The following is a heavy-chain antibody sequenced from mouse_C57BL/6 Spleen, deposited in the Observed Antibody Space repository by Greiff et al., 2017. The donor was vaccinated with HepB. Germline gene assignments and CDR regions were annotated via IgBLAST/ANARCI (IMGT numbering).Heavy chain of an antibody. V-gene: IGHV1-64*01. CDR2: IHPNSGST. J-gene: IGHJ2*01. CDR3: AREAAQVVYYFDY. Sequence: QVQLQQPGAELVKPGASVKLSCKASGYTFTSYWMHWVKQRPGQGLEWIGMIHPNSGSTNYNEKFKSKATLTVDKSSSTAYMQLSSLTSEDSAVYYCAREAAQVVYYFDYRGQGTTLTVSS. CDR1: GYTFTSYW. D-gene: IGHD3-2*02.